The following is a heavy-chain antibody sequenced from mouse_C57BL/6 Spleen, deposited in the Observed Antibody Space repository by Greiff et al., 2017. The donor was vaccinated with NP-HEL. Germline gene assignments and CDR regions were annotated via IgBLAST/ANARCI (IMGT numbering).Heavy chain of an antibody. J-gene: IGHJ2*01. CDR2: IDPEDGET. V-gene: IGHV14-2*01. CDR1: GFNIKDYY. CDR3: AKAPFDD. Sequence: VQLQQSGAELVKPGASVKLSCTASGFNIKDYYMHWVKQRPEQGLEWIGRIDPEDGETKSAPKFQGKATITADTSSNTAYLQLSNLTSEDTAVYCCAKAPFDDWGQGTTLTVSS.